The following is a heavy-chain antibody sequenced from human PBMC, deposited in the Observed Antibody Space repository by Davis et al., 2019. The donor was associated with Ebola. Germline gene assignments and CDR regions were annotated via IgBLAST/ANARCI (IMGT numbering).Heavy chain of an antibody. Sequence: PGGSLRLSCAASGFTFSSYWMHWVRQAPGKGLVWVSRINSDGSSTSYADSVKGRFTISRDNAKNTLYLQMNSLRAEDTAVYYCARGPATFIVPAAMFLDYWGQGTLVTVSS. D-gene: IGHD2-2*01. CDR1: GFTFSSYW. CDR3: ARGPATFIVPAAMFLDY. J-gene: IGHJ4*02. V-gene: IGHV3-74*01. CDR2: INSDGSST.